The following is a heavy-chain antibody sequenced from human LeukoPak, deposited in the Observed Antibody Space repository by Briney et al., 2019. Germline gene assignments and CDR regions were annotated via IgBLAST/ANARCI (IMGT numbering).Heavy chain of an antibody. V-gene: IGHV3-23*01. D-gene: IGHD1-26*01. CDR3: AKDVGKWESLHFFDY. CDR2: ISGSGAST. J-gene: IGHJ4*02. CDR1: GFTLSTNA. Sequence: GGSLGLSCLTSGFTLSTNAMSWVRQAPGKGLEWISGISGSGASTYYADSVKGRFTISRGDSRNTLYLQMNSLRGDDTAVYYCAKDVGKWESLHFFDYWGQGTLVTVSS.